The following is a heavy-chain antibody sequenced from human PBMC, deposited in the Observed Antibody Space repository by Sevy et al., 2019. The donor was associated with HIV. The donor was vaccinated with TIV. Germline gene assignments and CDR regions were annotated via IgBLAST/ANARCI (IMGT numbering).Heavy chain of an antibody. D-gene: IGHD6-6*01. V-gene: IGHV3-64D*06. Sequence: GGSLRLSCSASGFTFSSYAMHWVRQAPGKGLEYVSAISSNGGSTYYADSVKGRFTISRDNSKNTLYLQMSSLRAEDTAVYYCVKESGSISKPEYSSSPDSEDYYYYYMDVWGKGTTVTVSS. J-gene: IGHJ6*03. CDR3: VKESGSISKPEYSSSPDSEDYYYYYMDV. CDR1: GFTFSSYA. CDR2: ISSNGGST.